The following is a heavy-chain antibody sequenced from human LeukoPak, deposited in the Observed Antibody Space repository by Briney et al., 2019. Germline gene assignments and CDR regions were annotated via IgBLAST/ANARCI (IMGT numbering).Heavy chain of an antibody. Sequence: GSLLLSCAASGFTISGFWMHWVRQVPGEGLVWVARMNSAGTTINYADSVKGRFTISRDNVRNTLHLQMNNLSLEDTAVYFCIREVQVRASASLGLWGRGTLVTVS. CDR2: MNSAGTTI. D-gene: IGHD1-1*01. V-gene: IGHV3-74*01. J-gene: IGHJ4*01. CDR3: IREVQVRASASLGL. CDR1: GFTISGFW.